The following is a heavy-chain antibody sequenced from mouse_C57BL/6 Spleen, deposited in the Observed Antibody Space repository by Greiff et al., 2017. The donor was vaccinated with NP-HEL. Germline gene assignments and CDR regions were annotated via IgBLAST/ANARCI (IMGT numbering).Heavy chain of an antibody. Sequence: QLQQSGPELVKPGASVKISCKASGYAFSSSWMNWVKQRPGKGLEWIGRIYPGDGDTNYNGKFKGKATLTADKSSSTAYMQLSSLTSEDSAVYFCATDSSEGYYAMDYWGQGTSVTVSS. CDR1: GYAFSSSW. CDR2: IYPGDGDT. V-gene: IGHV1-82*01. CDR3: ATDSSEGYYAMDY. J-gene: IGHJ4*01. D-gene: IGHD3-2*02.